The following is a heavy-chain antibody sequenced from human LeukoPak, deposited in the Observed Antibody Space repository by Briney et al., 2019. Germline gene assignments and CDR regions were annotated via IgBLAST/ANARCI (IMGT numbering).Heavy chain of an antibody. CDR2: IYHSGST. CDR1: GGSISSSNW. V-gene: IGHV4-4*02. Sequence: PSETLSLTCAVSGGSISSSNWWSWVRQPPGKGLEWIGEIYHSGSTNYNPSLKSRVTISVDKSKNQFSLKLSSVTAADTAVYYCARDRALAAAGTFDYWGQGTLVTVSS. J-gene: IGHJ4*02. D-gene: IGHD6-13*01. CDR3: ARDRALAAAGTFDY.